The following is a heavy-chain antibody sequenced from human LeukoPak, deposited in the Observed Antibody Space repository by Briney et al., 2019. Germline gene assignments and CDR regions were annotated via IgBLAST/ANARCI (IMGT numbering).Heavy chain of an antibody. CDR1: GGTFSSYT. CDR2: IIPILGIA. J-gene: IGHJ3*02. Sequence: SVKVSCKASGGTFSSYTISWVRQAPGQGLEWMGRIIPILGIANYAQKFQGRVTITADKSTSTAYMELSSLRSEDTAVYYCARTPVVGDYELHAFDIWGQGTMVTVSS. CDR3: ARTPVVGDYELHAFDI. V-gene: IGHV1-69*02. D-gene: IGHD4-17*01.